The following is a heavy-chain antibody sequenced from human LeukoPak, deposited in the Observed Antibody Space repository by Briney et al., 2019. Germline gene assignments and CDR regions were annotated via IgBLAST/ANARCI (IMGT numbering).Heavy chain of an antibody. V-gene: IGHV1-2*04. Sequence: ASVKVSCKASGYTFIGYYMHWVRQALGQGLEWMGWINPNSGGTNYAQKFQGWVTMTRDTSISTAYMELSRLRSDDTAVYYCARGQREGYSSGWYNYWGQGTLVTVSS. CDR3: ARGQREGYSSGWYNY. D-gene: IGHD6-19*01. CDR1: GYTFIGYY. CDR2: INPNSGGT. J-gene: IGHJ4*02.